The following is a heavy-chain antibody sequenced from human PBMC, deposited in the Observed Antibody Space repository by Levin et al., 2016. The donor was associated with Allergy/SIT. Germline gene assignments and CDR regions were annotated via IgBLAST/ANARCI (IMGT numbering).Heavy chain of an antibody. CDR3: TRLAAAGSNFDY. CDR2: IYSGGST. D-gene: IGHD6-13*01. J-gene: IGHJ4*02. V-gene: IGHV3-53*01. Sequence: WIRQPPGKGLEWVSIIYSGGSTYYADSVKGRFTISTDNSKNTLDLQMTSLTADDTAVYYCTRLAAAGSNFDYWGQGTLVTVSS.